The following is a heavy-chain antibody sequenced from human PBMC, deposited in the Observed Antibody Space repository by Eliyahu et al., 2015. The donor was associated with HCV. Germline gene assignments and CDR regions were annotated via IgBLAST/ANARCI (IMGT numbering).Heavy chain of an antibody. CDR2: ISSSSSNT. Sequence: QVQLVESGGGLVKPGGSLRLSCAASRFTFSDYWMSWIRQAPGKGLEWVSYISSSSSNTNYADSVKGRFTISRDNAKNSLYLQMNSLRAEDTAVYYCARVLAYPGAFDIWGQGTMVTVSS. CDR1: RFTFSDYW. CDR3: ARVLAYPGAFDI. V-gene: IGHV3-11*06. J-gene: IGHJ3*02.